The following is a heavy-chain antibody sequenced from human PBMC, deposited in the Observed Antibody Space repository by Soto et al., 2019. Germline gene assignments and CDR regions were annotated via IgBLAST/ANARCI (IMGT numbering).Heavy chain of an antibody. V-gene: IGHV1-69*13. D-gene: IGHD5-12*01. CDR2: IIPIFGTA. CDR3: ARVGRGYSGYDSGWFDP. CDR1: GGTFSSYA. J-gene: IGHJ5*02. Sequence: SVKVSCKASGGTFSSYAISWGRQAPRQGLEWMGGIIPIFGTANYAHKFQGRVTITADESTSTAYMELSSPRSEDTAVYYCARVGRGYSGYDSGWFDPCGQGTLVNVSS.